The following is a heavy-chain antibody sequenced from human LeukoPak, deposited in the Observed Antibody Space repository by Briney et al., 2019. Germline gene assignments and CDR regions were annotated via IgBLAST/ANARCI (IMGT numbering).Heavy chain of an antibody. Sequence: GGSLRLSCAASGFNFRDYHMSWIRQAPGKGLEWVAYIVGSSSYTNYADSVKGRFTISRDNSKNTLYLQMNSLRAEDTAVYYCVATVTILDYWGQGTLVTVSS. CDR2: IVGSSSYT. CDR1: GFNFRDYH. D-gene: IGHD4-17*01. CDR3: VATVTILDY. J-gene: IGHJ4*02. V-gene: IGHV3-11*03.